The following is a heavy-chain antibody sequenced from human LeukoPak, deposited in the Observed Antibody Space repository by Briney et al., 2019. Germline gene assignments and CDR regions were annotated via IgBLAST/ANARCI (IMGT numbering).Heavy chain of an antibody. CDR1: GYSISSGYY. Sequence: SETLSLTCTVSGYSISSGYYWGWIRQPPGKGLEWIGSIYHSGSTYYNPSLKSRVTISVDTSKNQFSLKLSSVTAADTAVYYCARLIPIVGATVGWFDPWGQGTLVTVSS. CDR3: ARLIPIVGATVGWFDP. J-gene: IGHJ5*02. V-gene: IGHV4-38-2*02. CDR2: IYHSGST. D-gene: IGHD1-26*01.